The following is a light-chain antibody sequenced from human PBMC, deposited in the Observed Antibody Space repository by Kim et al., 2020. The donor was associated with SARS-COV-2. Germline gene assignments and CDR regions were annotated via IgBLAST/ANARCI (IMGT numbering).Light chain of an antibody. V-gene: IGKV1-39*01. CDR2: AAS. CDR3: QQTYSTPIT. J-gene: IGKJ5*01. Sequence: ASVGDRVTITCRASHNISSYLNWYQQKPGKAPNLLIYAASSLQSGVPSRFSGSGSGTDFTLTISSLQPEDFATYYCQQTYSTPITFGQGTRLDIK. CDR1: HNISSY.